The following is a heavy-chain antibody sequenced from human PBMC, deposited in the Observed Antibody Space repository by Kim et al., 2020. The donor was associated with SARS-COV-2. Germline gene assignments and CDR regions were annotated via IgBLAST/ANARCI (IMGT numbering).Heavy chain of an antibody. J-gene: IGHJ6*02. D-gene: IGHD6-19*01. CDR2: IYSGGST. Sequence: GGSLRLSCAASGFTVSSNYMSWVRQAPGKGLEWVSVIYSGGSTYYADSVKGRFTISRDNSKNTLYLQKNSLRAEDTAVYYCARDRPGIAVAGTYYYYYGMDVWGQGTTVTVSS. CDR3: ARDRPGIAVAGTYYYYYGMDV. V-gene: IGHV3-66*01. CDR1: GFTVSSNY.